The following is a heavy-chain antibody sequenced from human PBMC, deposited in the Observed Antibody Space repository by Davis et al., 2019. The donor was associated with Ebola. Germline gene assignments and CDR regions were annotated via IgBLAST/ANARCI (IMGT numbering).Heavy chain of an antibody. CDR2: INHSGST. D-gene: IGHD2/OR15-2a*01. V-gene: IGHV4-34*01. CDR1: GGSFSGYY. Sequence: MPSETLSLTCAVYGGSFSGYYWSWIRQPPGKGLEWIGEINHSGSTNYNPSLKSRVTISVDTSKNQFSLKLSSVTAADTAVYYCAGTFTIDWFDPWGRGTLVTVSS. CDR3: AGTFTIDWFDP. J-gene: IGHJ5*02.